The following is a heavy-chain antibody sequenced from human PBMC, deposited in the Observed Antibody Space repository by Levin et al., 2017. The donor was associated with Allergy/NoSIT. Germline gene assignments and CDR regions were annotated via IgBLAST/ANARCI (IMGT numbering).Heavy chain of an antibody. Sequence: LSGGSLRLSCAASGFTFSDYAMHWVRQAPGKGLEWVAIISYDGSNKYYADSVKGRFTISRDNSKNTVSLQMNSLRPEDTAVYYCAKAGGYCSAGTCYGNSWGQGTLVTVSS. CDR3: AKAGGYCSAGTCYGNS. D-gene: IGHD2-15*01. CDR2: ISYDGSNK. V-gene: IGHV3-30*18. J-gene: IGHJ4*02. CDR1: GFTFSDYA.